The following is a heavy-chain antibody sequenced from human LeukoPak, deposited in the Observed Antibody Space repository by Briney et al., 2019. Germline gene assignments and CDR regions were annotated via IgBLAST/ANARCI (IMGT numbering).Heavy chain of an antibody. CDR1: GFTFSSYA. V-gene: IGHV3-23*01. CDR3: ARVPAAIYYYYGMDV. D-gene: IGHD2-2*01. CDR2: IRGSGGST. Sequence: GGSLRLSCAASGFTFSSYAMSWVRQAPGKGLEWVSAIRGSGGSTYYADSVKGRFTISRDNSKNTLYLQMNSLRAEDTAVYYCARVPAAIYYYYGMDVWGQGTTVTVSS. J-gene: IGHJ6*02.